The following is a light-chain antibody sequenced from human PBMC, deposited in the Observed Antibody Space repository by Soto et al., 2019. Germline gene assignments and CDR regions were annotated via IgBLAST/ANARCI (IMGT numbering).Light chain of an antibody. V-gene: IGLV8-61*01. CDR1: SGSVSTSYY. CDR2: NTY. CDR3: VLYMGSGISV. J-gene: IGLJ2*01. Sequence: QAVVTQEPSFSVSPGGTVTLTCGLSSGSVSTSYYPSWYQQTPGQAPRTLIHNTYTRSSGVPDRFSASILGDKAALTITGAQADDESDYYCVLYMGSGISVFGGGTQLTVL.